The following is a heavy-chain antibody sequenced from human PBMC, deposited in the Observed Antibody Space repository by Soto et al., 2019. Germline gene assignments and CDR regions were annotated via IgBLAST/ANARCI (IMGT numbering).Heavy chain of an antibody. J-gene: IGHJ6*02. CDR2: INTAGSTK. V-gene: IGHV3-48*03. CDR1: GFTFSNFE. D-gene: IGHD3-9*01. CDR3: ARAECSSPDCLTAYYSYGLDV. Sequence: GGSLSLSCAASGFTFSNFEMHWVRQAPGKGLEWVSYINTAGSTKYYAESVKGRFTISRDNARNSLFLQMNSLRAEDTAVYYCARAECSSPDCLTAYYSYGLDVWGQGSTVTVS.